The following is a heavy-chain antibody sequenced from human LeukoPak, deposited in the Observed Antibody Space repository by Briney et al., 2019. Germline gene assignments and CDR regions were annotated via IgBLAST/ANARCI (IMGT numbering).Heavy chain of an antibody. CDR1: GIVLSTFS. J-gene: IGHJ4*02. CDR3: ARLYTTSGYFGRPIDY. CDR2: ISMGSNQI. D-gene: IGHD3-22*01. V-gene: IGHV3-21*01. Sequence: PGGSLRLSCAASGIVLSTFSMNWVRQAPGKGLEWVASISMGSNQIYYADSVKGRFTISRDNAGNSLYLQMNNLRAEDPAVYYCARLYTTSGYFGRPIDYWGQGTLVTVSS.